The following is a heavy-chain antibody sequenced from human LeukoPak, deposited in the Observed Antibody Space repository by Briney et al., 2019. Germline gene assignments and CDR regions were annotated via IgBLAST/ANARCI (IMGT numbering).Heavy chain of an antibody. V-gene: IGHV3-30*18. CDR2: ISYDGSNK. CDR1: GFTFSSYG. J-gene: IGHJ6*02. D-gene: IGHD3-3*01. Sequence: GGSLRLSCAASGFTFSSYGMHWVRQAPGKRLEWVAVISYDGSNKYYADSVKGRFTISRDNSKNTLYLQMNSLRAEDTAVYYCAKDQSITIFGVAPYGMDVWGQGTTVTVSS. CDR3: AKDQSITIFGVAPYGMDV.